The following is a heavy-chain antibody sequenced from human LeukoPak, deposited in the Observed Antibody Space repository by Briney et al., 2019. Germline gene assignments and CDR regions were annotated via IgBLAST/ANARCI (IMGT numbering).Heavy chain of an antibody. J-gene: IGHJ3*02. CDR3: ARGTGVGSYLAAFDI. D-gene: IGHD1-26*01. CDR2: INSDGSST. Sequence: GASLRLSCSASGFTFSSYWIHWVRQAPGKGLVWVSHINSDGSSTSYADSVKGRFTISRDNAKNTLYLQMNTLRAEDTAVYYCARGTGVGSYLAAFDIWGQGTTVTVSS. CDR1: GFTFSSYW. V-gene: IGHV3-74*01.